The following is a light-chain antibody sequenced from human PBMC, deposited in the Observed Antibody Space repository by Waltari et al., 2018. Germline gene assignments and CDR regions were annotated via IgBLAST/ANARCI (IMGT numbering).Light chain of an antibody. J-gene: IGLJ3*02. Sequence: QSALTQRASVSGSPGQSITIPCTGTSSAVGFSNLDPWYQQHPGKAPELVVYEVISRPSGVSNRFSGSKSGNPASLTISGLQAEDEADYYCCSYAGRNIWVFGGGTKLTVL. CDR2: EVI. V-gene: IGLV2-23*02. CDR1: SSAVGFSNL. CDR3: CSYAGRNIWV.